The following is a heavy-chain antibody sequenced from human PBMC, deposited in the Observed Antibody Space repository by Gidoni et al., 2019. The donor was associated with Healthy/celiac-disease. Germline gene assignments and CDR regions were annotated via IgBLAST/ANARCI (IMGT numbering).Heavy chain of an antibody. CDR1: GFTFSSYS. J-gene: IGHJ6*03. CDR2: ISSSSSYI. Sequence: EVQLVESGGGLVKPGGSLRLSCAASGFTFSSYSMNWVRQAPGKGLEWVSSISSSSSYIYYADSVKGRFTISRDNAKNSLYLQMNSLRAEDTAVYYCARDRAYCGGDCFVNLPGYYYYYYMDVWGKGTTVTVSS. V-gene: IGHV3-21*01. D-gene: IGHD2-21*01. CDR3: ARDRAYCGGDCFVNLPGYYYYYYMDV.